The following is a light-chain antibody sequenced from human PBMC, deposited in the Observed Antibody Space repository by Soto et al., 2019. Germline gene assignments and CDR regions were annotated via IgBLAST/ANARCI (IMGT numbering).Light chain of an antibody. Sequence: DIQMTQFPPSSSASIGDRVIITCRPSQSIGRYLNWYQQKPRKAPNLLIYATSTLYTGVPSRFSGSVSGRNFSLTISGLQPEDFATYYCQHSYSTPWTFGQGTQV. V-gene: IGKV1-39*01. CDR3: QHSYSTPWT. CDR2: ATS. J-gene: IGKJ1*01. CDR1: QSIGRY.